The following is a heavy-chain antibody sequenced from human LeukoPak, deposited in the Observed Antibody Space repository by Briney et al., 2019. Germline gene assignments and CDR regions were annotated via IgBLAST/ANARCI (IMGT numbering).Heavy chain of an antibody. J-gene: IGHJ6*03. CDR2: ISAYNGNT. V-gene: IGHV1-18*01. CDR1: GYTFTSYG. CDR3: ARTFRQVVRGFGNYYYYMDV. Sequence: ASVKVSCKASGYTFTSYGISWVRQAPGQGLEWMGWISAYNGNTNYAQKLQGRVTMTTDTSTSTAYMELRSLRSDDTAVYYCARTFRQVVRGFGNYYYYMDVCGKGTTVTVSS. D-gene: IGHD3-22*01.